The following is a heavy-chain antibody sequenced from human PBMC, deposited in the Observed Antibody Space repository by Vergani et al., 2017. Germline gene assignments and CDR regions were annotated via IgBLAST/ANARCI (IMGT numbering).Heavy chain of an antibody. J-gene: IGHJ4*02. Sequence: EVQLVQSGAEVKKPGESLRISCKGSGYSFTSYWISWVRQMPGKGLEWMGIIYPGDSDTRYSPSFQGQVTISADKSISTAYLQWSSLKASDTAMYYCARRRYCSSTSCPLFDYWGQGTLVTVSS. V-gene: IGHV5-51*01. D-gene: IGHD2-2*01. CDR3: ARRRYCSSTSCPLFDY. CDR2: IYPGDSDT. CDR1: GYSFTSYW.